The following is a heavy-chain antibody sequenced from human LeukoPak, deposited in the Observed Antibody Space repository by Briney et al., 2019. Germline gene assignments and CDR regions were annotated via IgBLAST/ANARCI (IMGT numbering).Heavy chain of an antibody. CDR3: ARERYSSGWYFDY. J-gene: IGHJ4*02. CDR2: IYYSGST. V-gene: IGHV4-59*01. Sequence: GSLRLSCAASGFTFSSYAMSWVRQAPGKGLEWIGYIYYSGSTNYNPSLKSRVTISVDTSKNQFSLKLSSVTAADTAVYYCARERYSSGWYFDYWGQGTLVTVSS. CDR1: GFTFSSYA. D-gene: IGHD6-19*01.